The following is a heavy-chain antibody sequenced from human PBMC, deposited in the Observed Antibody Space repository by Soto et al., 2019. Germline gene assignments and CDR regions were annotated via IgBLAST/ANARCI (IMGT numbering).Heavy chain of an antibody. D-gene: IGHD3-9*01. J-gene: IGHJ6*02. CDR1: GFTFDTYA. V-gene: IGHV3-23*01. CDR3: MTYKSGYSSYGIDV. Sequence: EVQLLESGGGLVQPGGSLRLSCAVSGFTFDTYAMSWIRQAPGRGLEWVSGILGSSGGTSYASEIYTSYADSVKGRFTISRDGTKNTLSLQMNSLRVEATAPYYCMTYKSGYSSYGIDVWGQGTTVTVSS. CDR2: ILGSSGGTSYASEIYT.